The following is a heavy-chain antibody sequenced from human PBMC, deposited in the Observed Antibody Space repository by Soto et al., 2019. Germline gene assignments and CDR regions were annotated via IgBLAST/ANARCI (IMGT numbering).Heavy chain of an antibody. D-gene: IGHD1-26*01. J-gene: IGHJ4*02. V-gene: IGHV3-21*01. CDR2: ISSSNSYI. CDR1: GFTFSSYS. Sequence: GGSLRLSCAASGFTFSSYSMNWVRQAPGKGLEWVSSISSSNSYIYYADSVKGRFTISRDNAKNSLYLQMNSLRAEDTAVYYCARWVSGSYRDLDYWGQGTLVTVSS. CDR3: ARWVSGSYRDLDY.